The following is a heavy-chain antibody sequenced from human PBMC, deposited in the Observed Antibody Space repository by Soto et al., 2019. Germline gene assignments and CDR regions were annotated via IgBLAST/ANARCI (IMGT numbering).Heavy chain of an antibody. D-gene: IGHD2-15*01. V-gene: IGHV1-46*01. CDR2: INPSGGST. Sequence: QVQLEQSGAEVKKPGASVKVSCKASGYIFTAYSMHWVRRAPGQGLQWMGVINPSGGSTNYAQKFQGRITLTRDTSRNTFYMDLSSVTSEDTAVYYCAREENCSDGICYSEYFQRWGQGTLVTVSS. CDR3: AREENCSDGICYSEYFQR. CDR1: GYIFTAYS. J-gene: IGHJ1*01.